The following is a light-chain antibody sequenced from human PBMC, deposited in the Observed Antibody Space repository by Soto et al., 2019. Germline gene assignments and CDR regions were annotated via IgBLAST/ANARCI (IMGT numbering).Light chain of an antibody. CDR2: AAS. J-gene: IGKJ3*01. CDR3: QQRSNWPPGFT. Sequence: EIVLTQSPVTLSLSPGERATLSCRASQSVSSYLAWYQQKPGQPRRLLIYAASNRATGIPARFSGSGSGTDFTLTISRLEPDDFAVYYCQQRSNWPPGFTFGPGTKVDFK. V-gene: IGKV3-11*01. CDR1: QSVSSY.